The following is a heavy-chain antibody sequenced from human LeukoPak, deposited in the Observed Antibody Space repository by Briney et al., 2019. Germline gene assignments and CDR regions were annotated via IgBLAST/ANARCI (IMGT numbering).Heavy chain of an antibody. CDR3: ARRTKKSGSYSYYYYYMDV. V-gene: IGHV1-2*02. Sequence: AASVKVSCKASGYTFTGYYMHWVRQAPGQGLEWMGWINPNSGGTNYAQKFQGRVTTTRDTSISTAYMELSRLRSDDTAVYYCARRTKKSGSYSYYYYYMDVWGKGTTVTVSS. CDR1: GYTFTGYY. J-gene: IGHJ6*03. CDR2: INPNSGGT. D-gene: IGHD1-26*01.